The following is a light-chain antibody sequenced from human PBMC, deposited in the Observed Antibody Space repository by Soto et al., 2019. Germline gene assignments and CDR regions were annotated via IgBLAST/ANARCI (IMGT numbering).Light chain of an antibody. V-gene: IGLV2-8*01. CDR3: SSYAGSNNLV. Sequence: QSALTQPPSASGSPGQSVTISCTGTSSDVGRYNYVSWYQQHPAKAPKLMIYEVSKRPSGVPDRSSGSKSGNTASLTVSGLQAEDEADYYGSSYAGSNNLVFGGGTKLTVL. J-gene: IGLJ2*01. CDR2: EVS. CDR1: SSDVGRYNY.